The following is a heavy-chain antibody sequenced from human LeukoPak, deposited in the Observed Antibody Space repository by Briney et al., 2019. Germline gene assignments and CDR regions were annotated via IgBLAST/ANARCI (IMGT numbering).Heavy chain of an antibody. CDR3: ARDTAERPLDF. J-gene: IGHJ4*02. CDR1: GGSFSGYY. CDR2: IYYSGST. D-gene: IGHD5-18*01. V-gene: IGHV4-34*01. Sequence: PSETLSLTCAVYGGSFSGYYWGWIRQSPVKGLEWIGNIYYSGSTYYNPSLKSRVTISRDTSKNQIFLRLNSVTAADTAIYYCARDTAERPLDFWGQGTLVTVSS.